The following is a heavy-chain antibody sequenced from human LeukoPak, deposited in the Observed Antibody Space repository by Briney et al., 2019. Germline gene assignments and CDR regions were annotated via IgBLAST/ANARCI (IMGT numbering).Heavy chain of an antibody. D-gene: IGHD3-22*01. CDR1: GGSISSSSYY. CDR3: ARDQDYYDSSGYDY. Sequence: SETLSLTCTVSGGSISSSSYYWGWIRQPPGKGLEWIGSIYYSGSTYYNPSLKSRVTISVDTSKNQFSLKLRSVTAADTAVYYCARDQDYYDSSGYDYWGQGTLVTVSS. V-gene: IGHV4-39*02. J-gene: IGHJ4*02. CDR2: IYYSGST.